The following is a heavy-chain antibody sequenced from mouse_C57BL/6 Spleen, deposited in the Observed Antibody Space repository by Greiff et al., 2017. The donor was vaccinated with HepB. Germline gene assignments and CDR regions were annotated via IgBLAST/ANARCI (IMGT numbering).Heavy chain of an antibody. V-gene: IGHV14-4*01. D-gene: IGHD2-3*01. J-gene: IGHJ3*01. CDR1: GFNIKDDY. CDR3: TTWLGLLRPSFAY. Sequence: EVQLQQSGAELVRPGASVKLSCTASGFNIKDDYMHWVKQRPEQGLEWIGWIDPENGDTEYASKFQGKATITADTSSNTAYLQLSSLTSEDTAVYYCTTWLGLLRPSFAYWGQGTLVTVSA. CDR2: IDPENGDT.